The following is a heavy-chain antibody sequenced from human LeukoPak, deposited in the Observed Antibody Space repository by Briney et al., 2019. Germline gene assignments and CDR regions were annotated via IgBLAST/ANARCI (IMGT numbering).Heavy chain of an antibody. CDR1: GFTFSDYF. V-gene: IGHV3-11*01. CDR3: ARSPRSGYYWS. CDR2: ISSSGSTI. Sequence: GGSLRLSCAASGFTFSDYFMSWIRQAPGKGLEWVSYISSSGSTIYYADSVKGRFTISRDNAKNSLYLQMNSLRAEDTAVYYCARSPRSGYYWSWGQGTLVTVSS. J-gene: IGHJ4*02. D-gene: IGHD3-22*01.